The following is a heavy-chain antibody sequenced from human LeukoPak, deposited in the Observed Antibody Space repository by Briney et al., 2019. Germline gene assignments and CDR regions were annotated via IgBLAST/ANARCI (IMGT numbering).Heavy chain of an antibody. J-gene: IGHJ4*02. CDR1: GFTFSSYA. CDR2: ISGSGGST. Sequence: GGSLRLSCAASGFTFSSYAMSWVRQAPGKGLEWVSAISGSGGSTYYADSVKGRFTISRDNSKNTLYLQMNSLRAGDTAVYYCAKDLLRYFDWLSIWGQGTLVTVSS. V-gene: IGHV3-23*01. D-gene: IGHD3-9*01. CDR3: AKDLLRYFDWLSI.